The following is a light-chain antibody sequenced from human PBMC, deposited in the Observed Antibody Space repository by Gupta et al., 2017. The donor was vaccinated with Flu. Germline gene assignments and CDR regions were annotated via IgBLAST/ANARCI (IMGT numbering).Light chain of an antibody. Sequence: RVTISWSGSRSNIGNNPVNWYPQVQGAAPKLLIHSDNQRPSRVPDRLSGSKSGTSASLAISGLQFEDEADYYCAAWDDSLNGWVFGGGTKLTVL. J-gene: IGLJ3*02. CDR1: RSNIGNNP. CDR3: AAWDDSLNGWV. CDR2: SDN. V-gene: IGLV1-44*01.